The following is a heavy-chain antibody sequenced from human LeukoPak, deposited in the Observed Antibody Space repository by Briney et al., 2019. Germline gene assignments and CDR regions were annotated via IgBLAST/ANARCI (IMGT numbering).Heavy chain of an antibody. Sequence: SETLSLTCTVSGGSIRSSYYYWSWIRQPPGKGLEWIGEINHSGSTNYNPSLKSRVTISVDTSKNQFSLKLSSVTAADTAVYYCARGRRGSSSWYPRYDYWGQGTLVTVSS. D-gene: IGHD6-13*01. CDR3: ARGRRGSSSWYPRYDY. CDR1: GGSIRSSYYY. V-gene: IGHV4-39*07. CDR2: INHSGST. J-gene: IGHJ4*02.